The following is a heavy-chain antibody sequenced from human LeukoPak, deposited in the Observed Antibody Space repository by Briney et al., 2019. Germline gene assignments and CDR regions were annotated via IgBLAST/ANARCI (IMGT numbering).Heavy chain of an antibody. CDR3: ARDGSGSYLTDAFDI. J-gene: IGHJ3*02. V-gene: IGHV4-59*01. CDR1: GGSISSYY. CDR2: IYYSGST. D-gene: IGHD1-26*01. Sequence: SETLSLTCTVSGGSISSYYWSWIRQPPGKGLEWIGYIYYSGSTNYNPSLKSRVTISVDTSKNQFSLKLSSVTAADTAVYYCARDGSGSYLTDAFDIWGQGTMVTVSS.